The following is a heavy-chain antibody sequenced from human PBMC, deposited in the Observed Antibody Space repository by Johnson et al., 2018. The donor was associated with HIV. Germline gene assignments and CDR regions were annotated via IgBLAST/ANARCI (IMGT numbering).Heavy chain of an antibody. CDR1: GFTFSNAW. CDR3: AIDFQEPLWFRELGGAFDI. V-gene: IGHV3-30*03. D-gene: IGHD3-10*01. Sequence: QMQLVESGGGVVQPGRSLRLSCAASGFTFSNAWMSWVRQAPGKGLEWVTVISYDGSNQYYADSVKGRFTISRDNSKNTLYLQMYSLRAEDTAVYYCAIDFQEPLWFRELGGAFDIWGQGTMVTVSS. J-gene: IGHJ3*02. CDR2: ISYDGSNQ.